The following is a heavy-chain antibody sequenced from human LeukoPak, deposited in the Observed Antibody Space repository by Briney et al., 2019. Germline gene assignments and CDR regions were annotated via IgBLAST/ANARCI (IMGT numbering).Heavy chain of an antibody. CDR2: INPNSGGT. Sequence: ASVKVSCKASGYTFTGYYMHWVRQAPGQGLEWMGWINPNSGGTNYAQKFQGRVTMTRDTSISTAYMELSRLRSDNTAVSYCARTRYCSGSTCYSYLEYWGQGTLVTVSS. V-gene: IGHV1-2*02. CDR3: ARTRYCSGSTCYSYLEY. D-gene: IGHD2-15*01. J-gene: IGHJ4*02. CDR1: GYTFTGYY.